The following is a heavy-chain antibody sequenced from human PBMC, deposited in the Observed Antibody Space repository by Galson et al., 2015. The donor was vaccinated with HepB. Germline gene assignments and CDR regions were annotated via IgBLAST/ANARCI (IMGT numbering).Heavy chain of an antibody. D-gene: IGHD2-15*01. J-gene: IGHJ6*02. V-gene: IGHV1-2*04. CDR2: INPNSGGT. CDR3: ARGGGVAATSLLSYGMDV. Sequence: SVKVSCKASGYTFTGYYMHWVRQAPGQGLEWMGWINPNSGGTNYAQKFQGWVTMTRDTPISTAYMELGRLRSDDAAVYYCARGGGVAATSLLSYGMDVWGQGTTVTVSS. CDR1: GYTFTGYY.